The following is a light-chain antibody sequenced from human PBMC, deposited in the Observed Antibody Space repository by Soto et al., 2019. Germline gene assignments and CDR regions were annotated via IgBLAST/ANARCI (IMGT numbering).Light chain of an antibody. CDR2: DVS. J-gene: IGLJ2*01. CDR1: SSDVGRYNY. CDR3: SSYTSISSLVV. Sequence: QSALTQPASVSGSPGQSITISCTGTSSDVGRYNYVSWYQQHPGKAPKLMIFDVSNRPSGVSNRFSGSKSGNMASLTISGLQAEDEAEYYCSSYTSISSLVVFGGGTKLTVL. V-gene: IGLV2-14*01.